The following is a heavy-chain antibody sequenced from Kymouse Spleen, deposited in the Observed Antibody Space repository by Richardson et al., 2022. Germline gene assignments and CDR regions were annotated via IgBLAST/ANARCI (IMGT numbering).Heavy chain of an antibody. CDR1: GFTFSSYW. V-gene: IGHV3-7*01. J-gene: IGHJ4*02. CDR3: ARARIAVAGTYFDY. D-gene: IGHD6-19*01. Sequence: EVQLVESGGGLVQPGGSLRLSCAASGFTFSSYWMSWVRQAPGKGLEWVANIKQDGSEKYYVDSVKGRFTISRDNAKNSLYLQMNSLRAEDTAVYYCARARIAVAGTYFDYWGQGTLVTVSS. CDR2: IKQDGSEK.